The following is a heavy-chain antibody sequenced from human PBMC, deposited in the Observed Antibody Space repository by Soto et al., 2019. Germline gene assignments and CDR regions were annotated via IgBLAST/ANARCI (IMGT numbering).Heavy chain of an antibody. V-gene: IGHV3-21*01. Sequence: AGGSLRLSCAASGFTFSIYSMNWVRQAPGKGLEWVASTSDSSHYIYYADSVKGRFTVSRDNAKSSLYLQMDSLRAEDTAVYYCARVRSGGSGYFDYWGQGTLVTVSS. CDR3: ARVRSGGSGYFDY. CDR1: GFTFSIYS. CDR2: TSDSSHYI. J-gene: IGHJ4*02. D-gene: IGHD2-15*01.